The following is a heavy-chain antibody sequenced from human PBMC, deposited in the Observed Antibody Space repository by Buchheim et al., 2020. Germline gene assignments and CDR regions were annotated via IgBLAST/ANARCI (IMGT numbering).Heavy chain of an antibody. CDR1: GYTFTSYD. D-gene: IGHD3-3*01. Sequence: QVQLVQSGAEVKKPGASVKVSCKASGYTFTSYDINWVRQATGQGLEWMGWMNPNSGNTGYAQKFQGRVTMTRNTSISTAYMRLSSLRSEDTAVYYWARREGENLFWSGYRPVYYYYGMDVWGQGTT. V-gene: IGHV1-8*01. CDR3: ARREGENLFWSGYRPVYYYYGMDV. CDR2: MNPNSGNT. J-gene: IGHJ6*02.